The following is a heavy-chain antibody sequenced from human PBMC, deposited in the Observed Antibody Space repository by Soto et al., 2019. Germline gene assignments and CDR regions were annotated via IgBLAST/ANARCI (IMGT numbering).Heavy chain of an antibody. CDR1: GFTVTSYY. J-gene: IGHJ6*02. V-gene: IGHV3-53*01. Sequence: GGSLRLSCAASGFTVTSYYMRWVRQAPGKGLEWVSLIYTGGNTNYADSVKGRFTISRDNSKNTLYIQMNSLRAEDTAVYYCARDYYYGSGNYYRADYYHYGMDVWGQGTTVTVSS. D-gene: IGHD3-10*01. CDR3: ARDYYYGSGNYYRADYYHYGMDV. CDR2: IYTGGNT.